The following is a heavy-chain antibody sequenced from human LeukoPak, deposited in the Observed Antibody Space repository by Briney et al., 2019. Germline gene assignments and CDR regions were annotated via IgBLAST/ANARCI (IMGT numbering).Heavy chain of an antibody. V-gene: IGHV3-21*06. J-gene: IGHJ1*01. D-gene: IGHD6-13*01. CDR3: ARGVGSNWYIYFQF. CDR1: GFTFSGYT. Sequence: PGGSLRLSCAASGFTFSGYTMNWVRQAPGKGLEWVSSISGSTGNIKYADSVQGRFTISSDNAKNSLYLQMNSLRAEDTAVYYCARGVGSNWYIYFQFWGQGTLVSVSS. CDR2: ISGSTGNI.